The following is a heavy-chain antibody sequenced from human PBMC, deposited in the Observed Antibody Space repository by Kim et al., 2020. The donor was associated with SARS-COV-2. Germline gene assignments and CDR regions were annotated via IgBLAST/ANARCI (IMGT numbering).Heavy chain of an antibody. D-gene: IGHD2-21*02. CDR2: IYTGGEQ. J-gene: IGHJ4*02. Sequence: GGSLRLSCAVSGFSVSFIYMSWVRQAPGKGLEWVSIIYTGGEQYYSDSVQGRFIVSSDSSRNTVYLQMNSLRADDTAVYFCARTIVTDTFYLDYWGQGT. CDR1: GFSVSFIY. V-gene: IGHV3-53*01. CDR3: ARTIVTDTFYLDY.